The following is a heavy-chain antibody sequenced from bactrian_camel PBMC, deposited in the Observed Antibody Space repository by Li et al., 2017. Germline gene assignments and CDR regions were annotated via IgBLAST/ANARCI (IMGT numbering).Heavy chain of an antibody. CDR3: AAERLPCTADIADDYAVEH. J-gene: IGHJ4*01. V-gene: IGHV3S53*01. CDR1: TYTRSGCS. Sequence: HVQLVESGGGSVQSGGSLTLSCAASTYTRSGCSMGWYRRAPGKVREFVARFNRNGTTRYAESVKGRFTISRDNAKNTVYLQMNSLKPEDSAMYYCAAERLPCTADIADDYAVEHWGQGTQVTVS. D-gene: IGHD5*01. CDR2: FNRNGTT.